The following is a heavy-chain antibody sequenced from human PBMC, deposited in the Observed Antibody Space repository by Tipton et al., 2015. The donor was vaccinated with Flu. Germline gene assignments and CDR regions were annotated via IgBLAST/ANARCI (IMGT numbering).Heavy chain of an antibody. V-gene: IGHV4-39*07. J-gene: IGHJ3*02. CDR1: GGSISSSSYY. Sequence: LRLSCTVSGGSISSSSYYWGWIRQPPGKGLEWIGSIYHSGSTYYNPSLKSRVTISVDAAKNQFSLKLSSVTAADTAMYYCSSYYIRAFDIWGQGTMVTVSS. CDR2: IYHSGST. D-gene: IGHD3-10*01. CDR3: SSYYIRAFDI.